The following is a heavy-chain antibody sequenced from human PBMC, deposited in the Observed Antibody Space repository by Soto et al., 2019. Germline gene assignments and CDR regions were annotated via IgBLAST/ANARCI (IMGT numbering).Heavy chain of an antibody. CDR2: INPNSGGT. CDR1: GYTFTGYY. J-gene: IGHJ5*02. CDR3: AREVAQPGIAVAGTNWFDP. Sequence: ASVKVSCKASGYTFTGYYMHWVRQAPGQGLEWMGWINPNSGGTNYAQKFQGRVTMTRDTSISTAYMELSRLRSDDTAVYYCAREVAQPGIAVAGTNWFDPWGQGTLVTVS. D-gene: IGHD6-19*01. V-gene: IGHV1-2*02.